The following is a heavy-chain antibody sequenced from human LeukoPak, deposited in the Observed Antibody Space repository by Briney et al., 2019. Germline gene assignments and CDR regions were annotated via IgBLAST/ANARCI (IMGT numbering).Heavy chain of an antibody. J-gene: IGHJ6*02. V-gene: IGHV4-39*07. Sequence: SETLSLTCTVSGGSISSSSYYWGWIRQPPGKGLEWIGSIYYSGSTYYNPSLKSRVTISVDTSKNQFSLKLSSVTAADTAVYYCASGLDYGMDVWGQGTTVTVSS. CDR1: GGSISSSSYY. CDR2: IYYSGST. CDR3: ASGLDYGMDV.